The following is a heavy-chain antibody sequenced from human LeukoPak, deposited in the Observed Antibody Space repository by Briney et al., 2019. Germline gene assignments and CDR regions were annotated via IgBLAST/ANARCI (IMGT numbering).Heavy chain of an antibody. CDR1: GYRFSYYW. V-gene: IGHV5-51*01. J-gene: IGHJ5*02. Sequence: GGSLKISCEASGYRFSYYWTAWVRQMPGKGLEWMGVIYPYDSHTRYSPSFQGQVTISADKSISTAYLQWSSLKASDSAMYFCARLPNSGADLTWFDPWGQGTLVTVSS. D-gene: IGHD3-10*01. CDR3: ARLPNSGADLTWFDP. CDR2: IYPYDSHT.